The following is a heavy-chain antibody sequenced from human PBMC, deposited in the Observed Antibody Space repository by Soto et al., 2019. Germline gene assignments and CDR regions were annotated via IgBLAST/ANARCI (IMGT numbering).Heavy chain of an antibody. J-gene: IGHJ4*01. D-gene: IGHD2-15*01. CDR2: IIPIFGTA. V-gene: IGHV1-69*13. CDR1: GGTFSIYA. Sequence: SVKVSCKASGGTFSIYAISWVLQAPGQGLEWMGGIIPIFGTANYAQKFQGRVTITADESTSTAYMELSSLRSEDTAGYDCATAYRAGYWRGGRCYGSKTDYWG. CDR3: ATAYRAGYWRGGRCYGSKTDY.